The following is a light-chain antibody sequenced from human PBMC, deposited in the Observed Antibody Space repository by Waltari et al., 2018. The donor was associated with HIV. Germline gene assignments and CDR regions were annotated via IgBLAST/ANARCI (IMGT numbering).Light chain of an antibody. CDR1: SSNIGSTD. J-gene: IGLJ2*01. V-gene: IGLV1-47*01. CDR3: AAWDDSLSGVV. CDR2: RNN. Sequence: QSVLTQPPSASGTPGPRVTISCSGSSSNIGSTDVYLYQQLPGTAPKLLIYRNNQRPSGVPDRFSGSRSVTSASLAISELRSEDEADYYCAAWDDSLSGVVFGGGTKLTVL.